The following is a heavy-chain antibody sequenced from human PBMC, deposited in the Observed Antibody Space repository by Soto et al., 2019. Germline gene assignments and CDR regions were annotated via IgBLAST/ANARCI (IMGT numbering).Heavy chain of an antibody. Sequence: SETLSLTCTVSGGSISSYYWSWIRQPPGKGLEWIGYIYYSGSTNYNPSIKSRVTISVDTSKNQFSLKLSSVTAADTAVYYCARDGSRGFGEHNAFDIWGQGTLVTVSS. J-gene: IGHJ3*02. D-gene: IGHD3-10*01. CDR1: GGSISSYY. CDR3: ARDGSRGFGEHNAFDI. V-gene: IGHV4-59*01. CDR2: IYYSGST.